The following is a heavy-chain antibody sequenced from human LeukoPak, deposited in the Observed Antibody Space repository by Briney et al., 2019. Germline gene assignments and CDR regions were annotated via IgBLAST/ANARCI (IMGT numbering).Heavy chain of an antibody. D-gene: IGHD3-10*01. J-gene: IGHJ4*02. Sequence: SETLSLTCTVSGASISSYYWSWIRQPAGKGLEWIGRIHTSGSTNYNPSLKSRVTMSVDTSKNQFSLKLCSVTAADTAAYYCARDRYYFGSESYFDYWGQGTLVTVSS. CDR1: GASISSYY. V-gene: IGHV4-4*07. CDR2: IHTSGST. CDR3: ARDRYYFGSESYFDY.